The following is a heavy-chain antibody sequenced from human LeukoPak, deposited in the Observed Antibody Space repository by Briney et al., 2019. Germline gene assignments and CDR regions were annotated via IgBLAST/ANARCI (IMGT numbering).Heavy chain of an antibody. CDR2: ISGSSTYI. D-gene: IGHD3-16*01. CDR1: GFTFSTYS. CDR3: ARSWGIGPHYFDN. V-gene: IGHV3-21*01. J-gene: IGHJ4*02. Sequence: GGSLRLSCAASGFTFSTYSMNWVRQAPGKGLEWVSSISGSSTYIYDADSLKGRFTISRDNAKNSLYLQMNSLRAEDTAVYYCARSWGIGPHYFDNWGQGTLVTVSS.